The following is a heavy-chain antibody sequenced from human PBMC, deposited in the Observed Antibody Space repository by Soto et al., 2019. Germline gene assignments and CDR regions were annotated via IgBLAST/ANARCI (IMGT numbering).Heavy chain of an antibody. CDR3: ASHDRSGYYRFDY. V-gene: IGHV3-21*05. J-gene: IGHJ4*02. CDR2: ISSRSSHI. CDR1: GFTFSTYS. D-gene: IGHD3-22*01. Sequence: GVLRLSCAASGFTFSTYSMNWVRQAPGKGLEWVSYISSRSSHIYYADSLKGRFTISRDNAKNSLYLQMDSLRAEDTAVYYCASHDRSGYYRFDYWGQGTLVTVSS.